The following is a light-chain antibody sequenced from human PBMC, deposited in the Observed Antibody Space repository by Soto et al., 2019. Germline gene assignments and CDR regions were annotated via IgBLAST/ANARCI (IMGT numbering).Light chain of an antibody. CDR3: SSYAGSNNLVV. J-gene: IGLJ2*01. CDR1: SSDVGGYNY. Sequence: SALTQPPSASGSPGQSVTISCTGTSSDVGGYNYVSWYQQHSGKAPKLMIYEVSKRPSGVPDRFSGSKSGNTASLTVSGLQAEDEADYYCSSYAGSNNLVVFGGGTKLTVL. CDR2: EVS. V-gene: IGLV2-8*01.